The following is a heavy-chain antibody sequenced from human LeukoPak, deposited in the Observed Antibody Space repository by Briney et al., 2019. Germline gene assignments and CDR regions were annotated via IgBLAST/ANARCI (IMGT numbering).Heavy chain of an antibody. CDR3: ARDPVD. CDR2: LSYSGTT. V-gene: IGHV4-59*01. CDR1: GGSMNNDY. J-gene: IGHJ4*02. Sequence: SETLSLTCTVSGGSMNNDYWRCARQPPGKGLEWIGYLSYSGTTKYNPSFKSRVTISVDTSKNLFSLKLTPVTAADTAVYYCARDPVDWGQGTLVIVSS.